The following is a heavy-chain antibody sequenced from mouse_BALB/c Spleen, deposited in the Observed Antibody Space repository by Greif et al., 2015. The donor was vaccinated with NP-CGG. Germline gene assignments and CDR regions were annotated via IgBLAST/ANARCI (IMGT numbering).Heavy chain of an antibody. J-gene: IGHJ3*01. CDR3: ARGDYDGFGY. D-gene: IGHD2-4*01. CDR1: GFTFSDYY. CDR2: ISDGGSYT. V-gene: IGHV5-4*02. Sequence: EVMLVESGGGLVKPGGSLKLSCAASGFTFSDYYMYWVRQTPEKRLEWVATISDGGSYTYYPDSVKGRFTISRDNAKNNLYLQMSSLKSEDTAMYYCARGDYDGFGYWGQGTLVTVSA.